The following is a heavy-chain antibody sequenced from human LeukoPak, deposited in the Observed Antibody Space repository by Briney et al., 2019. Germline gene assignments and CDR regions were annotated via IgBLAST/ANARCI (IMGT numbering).Heavy chain of an antibody. CDR3: ATTNDGGGSQWGDSFDF. CDR1: GGTSNRHA. D-gene: IGHD1-26*01. V-gene: IGHV1-69*04. Sequence: ASVTVSCKASGGTSNRHAISWVRQAPGQGLEWMGRIIPNLGTTNRAQNFQDRVTLTADKSTNTAYMELTSLTSDDTAVYYCATTNDGGGSQWGDSFDFWGQGTLVTVSS. CDR2: IIPNLGTT. J-gene: IGHJ3*01.